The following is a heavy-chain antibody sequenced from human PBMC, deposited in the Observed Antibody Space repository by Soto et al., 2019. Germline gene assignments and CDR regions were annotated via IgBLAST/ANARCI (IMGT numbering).Heavy chain of an antibody. D-gene: IGHD4-4*01. J-gene: IGHJ6*02. CDR1: GFTFSSYS. V-gene: IGHV3-21*01. CDR3: ARDSSGHDYSNYLPYYYYGMDV. CDR2: ISSSSSYI. Sequence: EVQLVESGGGLVKPGGSLRLSCAASGFTFSSYSMNWVRQAPGKGLEWVSSISSSSSYIYYADSVKGRFTISRDNAQNSLYLQINSLRAEDTAVYYCARDSSGHDYSNYLPYYYYGMDVWGQGTTVTVSS.